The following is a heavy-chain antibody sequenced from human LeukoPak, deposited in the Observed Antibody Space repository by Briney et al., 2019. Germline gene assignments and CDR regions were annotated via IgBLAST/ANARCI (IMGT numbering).Heavy chain of an antibody. CDR3: TSEHQGGFEY. CDR1: GFNNVW. J-gene: IGHJ4*02. CDR2: IKSKSEDGTT. Sequence: GSLRLSCAASGFNNVWMSWVRQAPGKGLEWVGRIKSKSEDGTTDYAAPVKGRFTISRDDSKNTLYLQMNGLKTEDTAVYYCTSEHQGGFEYWGQGTLVTVSS. V-gene: IGHV3-15*01. D-gene: IGHD1-26*01.